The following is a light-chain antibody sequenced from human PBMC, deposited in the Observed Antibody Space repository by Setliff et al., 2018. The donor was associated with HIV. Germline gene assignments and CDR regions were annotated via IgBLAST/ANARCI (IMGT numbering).Light chain of an antibody. CDR3: SSFTSGSTYV. CDR1: SRDVGGGQNY. V-gene: IGLV2-14*01. J-gene: IGLJ1*01. CDR2: EVT. Sequence: QSALTQPASVSGSPGQSITISCTGTSRDVGGGQNYVSWYQQYPGQAPKLMIYEVTKRPAGVSDRFSDSKSGNTASLIISGLQTEDEAEYYCSSFTSGSTYVFGIGTKSPS.